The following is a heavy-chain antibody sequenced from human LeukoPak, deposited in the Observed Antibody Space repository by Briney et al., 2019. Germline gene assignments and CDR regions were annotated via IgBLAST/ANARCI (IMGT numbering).Heavy chain of an antibody. Sequence: SETLSLTCTISGGFISSSSYYWGWIRQPPGKGVEWIGDIYYSGSTYYNPALKSRVSMSIDTSKNQFSLELRSVAAADTALYYCARRRYYDSTGYLEWGQGTLVTVTS. CDR1: GGFISSSSYY. V-gene: IGHV4-39*01. J-gene: IGHJ1*01. D-gene: IGHD3-22*01. CDR2: IYYSGST. CDR3: ARRRYYDSTGYLE.